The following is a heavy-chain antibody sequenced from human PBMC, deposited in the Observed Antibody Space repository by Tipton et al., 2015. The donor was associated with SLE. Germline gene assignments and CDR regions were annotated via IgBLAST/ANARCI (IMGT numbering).Heavy chain of an antibody. CDR3: ARETPVTTRVVYYYYMDV. J-gene: IGHJ6*03. CDR1: GGSISSGSYY. Sequence: TLSLTCTVSGGSISSGSYYWTWIRQPAGKGLEWIGRIYSRGSTNYNPSLMSRVTISADTPKNQFSLKLSSVTAADTAVYYCARETPVTTRVVYYYYMDVWGKGTTVTISS. CDR2: IYSRGST. V-gene: IGHV4-61*02. D-gene: IGHD4-11*01.